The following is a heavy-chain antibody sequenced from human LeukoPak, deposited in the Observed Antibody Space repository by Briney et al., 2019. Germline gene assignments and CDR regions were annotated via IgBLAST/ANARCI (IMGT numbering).Heavy chain of an antibody. J-gene: IGHJ4*02. V-gene: IGHV1-69*01. Sequence: SVKVSCKASVGTLSSYAISCVRQAPGQGLEWMGGIIPIFGTANYAQKFQGRVTITADESTSTAYMELSSLRSEDTAVYYCARAQYSGSYPYYFDYWGQGTLVTVSS. D-gene: IGHD1-26*01. CDR1: VGTLSSYA. CDR2: IIPIFGTA. CDR3: ARAQYSGSYPYYFDY.